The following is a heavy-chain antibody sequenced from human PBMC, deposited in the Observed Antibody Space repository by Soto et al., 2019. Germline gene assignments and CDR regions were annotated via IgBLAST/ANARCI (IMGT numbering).Heavy chain of an antibody. V-gene: IGHV4-4*02. Sequence: QVQLQESGPGLVKPSGTVSLTCDVSGVSISSGNWWSWVRQPPGKGLEWIGGIFREGMTTYYPSLRGDATISVDTSKNRFSLRVTSANAAETAIYYCVRLVYDRRLNYLYFDYWGRGALVTVSS. CDR3: VRLVYDRRLNYLYFDY. CDR1: GVSISSGNW. D-gene: IGHD3-22*01. J-gene: IGHJ4*02. CDR2: IFREGMT.